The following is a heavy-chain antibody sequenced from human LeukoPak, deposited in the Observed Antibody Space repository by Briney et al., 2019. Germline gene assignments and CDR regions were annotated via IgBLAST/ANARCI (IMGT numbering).Heavy chain of an antibody. Sequence: PGRSLRLSCAASGFTFSSYGMHWVRQAPGKGLEWVAVISYDGSNKYYADSVKGRFTISRDNSKNTLCLQMNSLRVEDTAVYYCAKGQQLDYWGEGTLVTVSS. CDR2: ISYDGSNK. CDR1: GFTFSSYG. J-gene: IGHJ4*02. D-gene: IGHD6-13*01. CDR3: AKGQQLDY. V-gene: IGHV3-30*18.